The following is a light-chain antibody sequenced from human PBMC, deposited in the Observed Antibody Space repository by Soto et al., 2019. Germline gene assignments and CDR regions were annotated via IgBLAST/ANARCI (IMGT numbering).Light chain of an antibody. CDR1: QTISSW. CDR3: QQYGSLWT. J-gene: IGKJ1*01. V-gene: IGKV1-5*03. Sequence: IQMTQSPSTLSGSVGDRVTITCRASQTISSWLAWYQQKPGKAPKLLIYKASTLKSGVPSRFSGSGSGTDFTLTISRLEPEDFAVYYCQQYGSLWTFGQGTKVDIK. CDR2: KAS.